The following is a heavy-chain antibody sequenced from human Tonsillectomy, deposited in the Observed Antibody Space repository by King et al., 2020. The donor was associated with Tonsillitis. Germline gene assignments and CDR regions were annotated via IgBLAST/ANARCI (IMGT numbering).Heavy chain of an antibody. CDR2: ISRNSGSI. D-gene: IGHD1-26*01. CDR3: AKSSYPWGRVYVISLNY. CDR1: GFTFNDYA. V-gene: IGHV3-9*01. Sequence: VQLVESGGGLVQPGRSLRLSCAAYGFTFNDYAMHWVRQAPGKGLEWVSGISRNSGSIGYADSVKGRFTISRDNAKNSLYLQMNSLRAEDTALYYCAKSSYPWGRVYVISLNYWGQGTLVTVSS. J-gene: IGHJ4*02.